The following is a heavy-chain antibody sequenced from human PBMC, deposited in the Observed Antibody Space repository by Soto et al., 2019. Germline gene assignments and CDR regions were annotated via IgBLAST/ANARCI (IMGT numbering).Heavy chain of an antibody. V-gene: IGHV3-48*01. D-gene: IGHD5-12*01. Sequence: GGSLRLSCAASGFTFSSYSMNWVRQAPGKGLEWVSYISSSSSTIYYADSVKGRFTISRDNAKNSLYLQMNSLRAEDTAVYYCARDPSSYYDYYFDYWGQGTLVTVSS. CDR3: ARDPSSYYDYYFDY. J-gene: IGHJ4*02. CDR2: ISSSSSTI. CDR1: GFTFSSYS.